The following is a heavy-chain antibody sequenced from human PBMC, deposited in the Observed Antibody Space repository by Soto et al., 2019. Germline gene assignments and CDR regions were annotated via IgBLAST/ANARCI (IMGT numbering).Heavy chain of an antibody. Sequence: GGSLRLSCAASGITFISYWMHWVRQAPGKGLVWVSRIKSDGSSTSYADSVKGRFTISRDNAKNTLYLQMNSLRAEDTAVYYCARDACSGGNCFYFGPDYWGQGT. CDR1: GITFISYW. CDR3: ARDACSGGNCFYFGPDY. V-gene: IGHV3-74*01. CDR2: IKSDGSST. D-gene: IGHD2-15*01. J-gene: IGHJ4*02.